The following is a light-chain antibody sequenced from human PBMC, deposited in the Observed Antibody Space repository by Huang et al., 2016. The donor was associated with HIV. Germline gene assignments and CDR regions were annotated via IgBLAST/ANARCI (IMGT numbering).Light chain of an antibody. Sequence: EIVLTQSPATLSLSPGERATLSCRASQRVTSDLAGYQQKPGQAPRLLLYDASNRATGIPVRFSGSGSGTDFTLTSSSLEPEDFAVYYCQQRSNWPPSITFGQGTRLEIK. J-gene: IGKJ5*01. CDR3: QQRSNWPPSIT. CDR1: QRVTSD. CDR2: DAS. V-gene: IGKV3-11*01.